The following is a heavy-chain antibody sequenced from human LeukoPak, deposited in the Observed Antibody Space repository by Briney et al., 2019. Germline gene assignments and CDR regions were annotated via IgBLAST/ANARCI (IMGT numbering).Heavy chain of an antibody. D-gene: IGHD6-19*01. CDR1: GYTFTGYH. CDR3: ARDRPGYSSWFDP. Sequence: GASVKVSCKASGYTFTGYHIHWVRQAPGQGLEWMGWINSNTGGTNYAQKFQGRVTLTRDTSITTAHMEMISLRSDDTAVYYCARDRPGYSSWFDPWGQGTLVTVSS. V-gene: IGHV1-2*02. CDR2: INSNTGGT. J-gene: IGHJ5*02.